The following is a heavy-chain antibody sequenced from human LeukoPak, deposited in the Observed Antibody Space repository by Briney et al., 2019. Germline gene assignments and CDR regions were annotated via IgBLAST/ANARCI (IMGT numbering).Heavy chain of an antibody. J-gene: IGHJ4*02. D-gene: IGHD3-9*01. CDR2: IYYSGST. V-gene: IGHV4-61*08. CDR3: ARFEGYDREYYFDY. Sequence: PSETLSLTCTVSGGSISSGGYYWSWIRQHPGKGLEWIGYIYYSGSTNYNPSLKSRVTISVDTSKNQFSLKLSSVTAADTAVYYCARFEGYDREYYFDYWGQGTLVTVSS. CDR1: GGSISSGGYY.